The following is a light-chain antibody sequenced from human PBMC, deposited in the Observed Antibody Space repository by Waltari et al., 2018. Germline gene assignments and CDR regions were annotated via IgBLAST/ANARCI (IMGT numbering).Light chain of an antibody. V-gene: IGLV2-11*01. CDR1: SSDIGSYNY. CDR3: CSYVGNFKV. CDR2: DVT. Sequence: QSALSQPRSVSGSPGQSVTISCAGSSSDIGSYNYVSWYQQHPGLAPKLVIYDVTKRPSGVPDRFSGSKSGNTASLTISGLQTDDEADYYCCSYVGNFKVFGGGTKLTVL. J-gene: IGLJ3*02.